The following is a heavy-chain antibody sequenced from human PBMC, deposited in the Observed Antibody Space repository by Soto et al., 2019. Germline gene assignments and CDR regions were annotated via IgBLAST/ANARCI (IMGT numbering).Heavy chain of an antibody. CDR1: GYTFTAFA. V-gene: IGHV1-3*01. J-gene: IGHJ4*02. Sequence: GASVKVSCKTSGYTFTAFAVHWVRQASGQRLEWMGWISVGNGDTKSSQNLQGRVTITRDTSASTVYMELSSLRSEDTAVYYCVRVGGSGWTLDFWGQGTLVTVSS. CDR2: ISVGNGDT. D-gene: IGHD6-25*01. CDR3: VRVGGSGWTLDF.